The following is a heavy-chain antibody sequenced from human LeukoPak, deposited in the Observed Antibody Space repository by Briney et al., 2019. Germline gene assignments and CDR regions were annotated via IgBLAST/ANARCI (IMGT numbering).Heavy chain of an antibody. Sequence: PGESLKISCKGSGYSFTSYWIGWVRQMPGKGLEWMGIIYPGDSDTRYSPSFEGQVTISADKSITTAYLQWSSLKASDTAMCYCARQITDQSSGYDSIDYWGQGTLVTVSS. CDR1: GYSFTSYW. J-gene: IGHJ4*02. D-gene: IGHD5-12*01. V-gene: IGHV5-51*01. CDR2: IYPGDSDT. CDR3: ARQITDQSSGYDSIDY.